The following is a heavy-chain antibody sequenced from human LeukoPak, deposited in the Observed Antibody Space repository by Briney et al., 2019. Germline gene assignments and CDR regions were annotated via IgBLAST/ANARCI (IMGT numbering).Heavy chain of an antibody. CDR3: ARHFDY. V-gene: IGHV4-59*08. CDR1: GGSISSFY. J-gene: IGHJ4*02. CDR2: IYYTGST. Sequence: PSGTLSLTCTVSGGSISSFYWSWIRQPPGKGLQWIGYIYYTGSTNYNPSLKSRVTISVDTSKNQVSLKLSSVTAADTAVYYCARHFDYWGQGTLVTVSS.